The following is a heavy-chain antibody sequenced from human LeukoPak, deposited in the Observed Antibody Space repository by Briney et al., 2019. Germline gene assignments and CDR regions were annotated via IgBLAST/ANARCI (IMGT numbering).Heavy chain of an antibody. J-gene: IGHJ6*02. Sequence: GGSLRLSCAASGFTFSSYAMSWVRQAPGKGLEWVSVISGSGGSTYYADSVKGRFTISRDNAKNSLYLQMNSLRAEDTAVYYCARDSGIAVAGSQTNYYYYGMDVWGQGTTVTVSS. CDR3: ARDSGIAVAGSQTNYYYYGMDV. CDR2: ISGSGGST. D-gene: IGHD6-19*01. V-gene: IGHV3-23*01. CDR1: GFTFSSYA.